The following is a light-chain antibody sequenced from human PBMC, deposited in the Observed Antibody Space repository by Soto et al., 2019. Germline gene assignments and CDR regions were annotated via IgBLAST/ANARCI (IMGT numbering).Light chain of an antibody. CDR2: YAX. Sequence: ESDFSQNPLTLSFTLGSRAILAXKVRLSGFIYLSWYMQRPGQXAGTLXXYAXYRATGILARFSGSGSGRDFTLTISSLKPEDVAVEYGRQRQYRYPITAGQGTRLEI. CDR3: RQRQYRYPIT. CDR1: LSGFIY. V-gene: IGKV3D-11*02. J-gene: IGKJ5*01.